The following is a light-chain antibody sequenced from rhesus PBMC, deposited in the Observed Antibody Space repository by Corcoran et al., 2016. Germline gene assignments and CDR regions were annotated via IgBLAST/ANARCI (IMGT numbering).Light chain of an antibody. CDR3: QHYYSTPYS. V-gene: IGKV1-33*02. Sequence: DIQMTQSPSSLSASVGDRVTITCRSSQGITNVLAWYQQKPGETPKLLIYEASSLQSGIPSRFSGNGSGTDVTLTISSLQSEDIATYYCQHYYSTPYSFGQGTKVEIK. J-gene: IGKJ2*01. CDR1: QGITNV. CDR2: EAS.